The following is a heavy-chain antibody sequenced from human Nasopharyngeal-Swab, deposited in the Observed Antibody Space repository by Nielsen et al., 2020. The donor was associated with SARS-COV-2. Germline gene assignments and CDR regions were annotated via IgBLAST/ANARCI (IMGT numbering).Heavy chain of an antibody. J-gene: IGHJ4*02. CDR2: IWYDGSNE. D-gene: IGHD1-26*01. V-gene: IGHV3-33*01. Sequence: VCQAPGRGVGWVALIWYDGSNEFYADSVKGRFTISRDNSKNILFLQMNSLRAEDTAVYFCARDSATGIAGATGIDFWGQGILVTVSS. CDR3: ARDSATGIAGATGIDF.